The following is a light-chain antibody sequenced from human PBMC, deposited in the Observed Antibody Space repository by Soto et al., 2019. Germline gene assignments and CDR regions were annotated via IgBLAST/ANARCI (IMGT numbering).Light chain of an antibody. J-gene: IGKJ5*01. CDR1: QNVYTN. Sequence: ETVMTQSPATLSVSPGETATLSCRASQNVYTNLAWYQQKPGQAPRLVLYGASTRATGVPARFSGSGSGTEFTLTISSLQSEDFAVYDCQQYTNWPLIFGQGTRLEIK. CDR3: QQYTNWPLI. V-gene: IGKV3-15*01. CDR2: GAS.